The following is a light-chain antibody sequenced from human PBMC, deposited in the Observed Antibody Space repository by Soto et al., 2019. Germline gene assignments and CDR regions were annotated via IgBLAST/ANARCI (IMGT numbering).Light chain of an antibody. J-gene: IGKJ1*01. CDR1: HTISSSY. V-gene: IGKV3-20*01. CDR2: GIS. CDR3: QQYVTSSPRT. Sequence: EIVLMQSPGTLSLSPGERATLPCRASHTISSSYLAWYRQKPGQAPRLLMYGISRRATGIPDRFSGSGSGTDFTLTITRLEPEDFAVYYCQQYVTSSPRTFGQGTKVDI.